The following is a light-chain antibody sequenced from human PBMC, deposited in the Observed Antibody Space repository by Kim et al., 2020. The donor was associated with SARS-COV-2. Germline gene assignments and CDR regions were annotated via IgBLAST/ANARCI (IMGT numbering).Light chain of an antibody. CDR1: QKISGY. V-gene: IGKV1-39*01. CDR3: QQSYTMPFT. Sequence: DTQMTQSPSSLSASVGDRVTITCRSSQKISGYLNWYQQKLGKAPKLLMSETSSLQSGVPSRFSGSRSGTEFTLTINSLHPEDFATYFCQQSYTMPFTFGPGTKVDIK. CDR2: ETS. J-gene: IGKJ3*01.